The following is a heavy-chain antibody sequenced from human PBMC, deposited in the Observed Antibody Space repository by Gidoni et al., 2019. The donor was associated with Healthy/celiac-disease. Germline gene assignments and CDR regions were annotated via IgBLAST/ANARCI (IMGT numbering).Heavy chain of an antibody. V-gene: IGHV1-24*01. D-gene: IGHD3-22*01. Sequence: QVQLGQSGAEVKKPGASVKVSGKVSGDTLTDLSRHGVRQAPGKGLEWMGGFDPEDGETIYAQKFQGRVTMTTDTSTATAYMELSSLRSEDTAVYYCATGDYYYDSSLPYFDYWGQGTLVTVSS. CDR1: GDTLTDLS. J-gene: IGHJ4*02. CDR3: ATGDYYYDSSLPYFDY. CDR2: FDPEDGET.